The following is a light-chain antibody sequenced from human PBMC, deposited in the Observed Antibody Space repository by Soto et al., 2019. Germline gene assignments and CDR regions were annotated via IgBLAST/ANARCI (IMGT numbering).Light chain of an antibody. CDR3: HQRQSWPRT. Sequence: LFTQYPATLDSVPVDIVTFSWSASQYINTRLAWYQHRPGQAPRLLIYQTSIRAAGIPARFSASGTGTDFTLTISDVQPEDFAVYYCHQRQSWPRTFGQGTKVDIK. CDR1: QYINTR. J-gene: IGKJ1*01. CDR2: QTS. V-gene: IGKV3-11*01.